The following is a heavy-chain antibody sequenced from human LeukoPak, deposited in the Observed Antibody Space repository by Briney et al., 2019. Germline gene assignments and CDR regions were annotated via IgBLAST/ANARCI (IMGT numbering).Heavy chain of an antibody. CDR3: ARSGSYAGFFDY. V-gene: IGHV4-59*08. D-gene: IGHD1-26*01. CDR2: IYYSGST. Sequence: SETLSLTCTVSGGSISSNYWSWIRQPPGEGLEWIGWIYYSGSTTYNPSLKSRVTMSLDTSKTQFSLKLSSVTAADTAVYYCARSGSYAGFFDYWGQGTLVTVSS. CDR1: GGSISSNY. J-gene: IGHJ4*02.